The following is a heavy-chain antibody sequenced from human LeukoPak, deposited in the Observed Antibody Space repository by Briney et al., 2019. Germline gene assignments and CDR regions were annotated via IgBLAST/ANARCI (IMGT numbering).Heavy chain of an antibody. V-gene: IGHV1-8*01. CDR2: MNPNSGNT. J-gene: IGHJ6*02. CDR1: GYTFTSYD. CDR3: ARRGKLWYDYYYYYGMDV. Sequence: GASVKVSCKASGYTFTSYDINWVRQATGQGLEWMGWMNPNSGNTGYAQKFQGRVTMTRNTSISTAYMELSSLRSEDTAVYYCARRGKLWYDYYYYYGMDVWGQGTTVTVSS. D-gene: IGHD5-18*01.